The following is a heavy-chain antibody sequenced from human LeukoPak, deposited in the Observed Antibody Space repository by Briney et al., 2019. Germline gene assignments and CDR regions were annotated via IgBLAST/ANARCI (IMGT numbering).Heavy chain of an antibody. V-gene: IGHV1-69*05. Sequence: SVKVSCKASGGTFSSYAISWVRQAPGQGLEWMGRIIPIFGTANYAQKFQGRVTITTDESTSTAYMELSSLRSEDTAVHYCARAVAGNYYYYYYMDVWGKGTTVIVSS. CDR2: IIPIFGTA. J-gene: IGHJ6*03. CDR1: GGTFSSYA. D-gene: IGHD6-19*01. CDR3: ARAVAGNYYYYYYMDV.